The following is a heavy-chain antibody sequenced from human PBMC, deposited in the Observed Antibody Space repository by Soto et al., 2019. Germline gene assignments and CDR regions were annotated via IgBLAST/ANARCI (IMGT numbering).Heavy chain of an antibody. D-gene: IGHD3-22*01. CDR2: IYYSGST. Sequence: SETLSLTCTVSGGSISSYYWSWIRQPPGKGLEWIGYIYYSGSTNYNPSLKSRVTISVDTSKNQFSLKLSSVTAADTAVYYCSRAPYYYDSSGLYYYGMDVWGQGTTVTVSS. J-gene: IGHJ6*02. CDR3: SRAPYYYDSSGLYYYGMDV. CDR1: GGSISSYY. V-gene: IGHV4-59*01.